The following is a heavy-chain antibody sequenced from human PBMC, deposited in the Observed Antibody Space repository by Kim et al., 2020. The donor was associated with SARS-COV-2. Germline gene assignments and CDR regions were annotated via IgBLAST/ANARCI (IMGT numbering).Heavy chain of an antibody. J-gene: IGHJ5*02. CDR1: GGSISSGDYY. CDR3: ARDVFYSTDDGFYYGWFDP. D-gene: IGHD3-10*01. V-gene: IGHV4-30-4*01. Sequence: SETLSLTCNVSGGSISSGDYYWSWIRQPPGKGLEWIGYIYHTGNTYYSPSLKSRVSISVDTSKNQFSLKLSSVTAADTAVYFCARDVFYSTDDGFYYGWFDPWGQGTLVTVSS. CDR2: IYHTGNT.